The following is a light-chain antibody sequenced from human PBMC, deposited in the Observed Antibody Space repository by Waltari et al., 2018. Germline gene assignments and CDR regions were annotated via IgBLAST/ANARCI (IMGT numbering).Light chain of an antibody. CDR1: QSLVYSDGNPY. V-gene: IGKV2-30*01. Sequence: DVVLTQSPLSLPVTLAQPASISCRYSQSLVYSDGNPYLRLLQQRPGQSPRRLIHKVSNRYSGVRDRVRRRGSGTDFTLKISWVEAEDVGVYYCMQATHWATFGQGTKLEIK. J-gene: IGKJ2*01. CDR3: MQATHWAT. CDR2: KVS.